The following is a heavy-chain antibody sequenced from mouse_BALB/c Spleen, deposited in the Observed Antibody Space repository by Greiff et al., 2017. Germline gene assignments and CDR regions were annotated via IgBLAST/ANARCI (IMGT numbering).Heavy chain of an antibody. CDR1: GYSFTSYW. Sequence: EVQLQQSGTVLARPGASVKMSCKASGYSFTSYWMHWVKQRPGQGLEWIGAIYPGNSDTSYNQKFKGKAKLTAVTSASTAYMELSSLTNEDSAVYYCTGLLITSYFDHWGQGTTLTVSS. D-gene: IGHD2-4*01. J-gene: IGHJ2*01. CDR2: IYPGNSDT. V-gene: IGHV1-5*01. CDR3: TGLLITSYFDH.